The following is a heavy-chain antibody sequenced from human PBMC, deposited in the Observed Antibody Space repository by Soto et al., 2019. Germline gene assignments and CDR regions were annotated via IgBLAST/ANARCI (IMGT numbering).Heavy chain of an antibody. Sequence: SVKVSCKASGGTFSSYTISWVRQAPGQGLEWMGRIIPILGIANYAQKFQGRVTITADKSTSTAYMELSSLRSEDTAVYYCARCCTRVRGDSDFCVMDYWGQGTTVTVSS. CDR3: ARCCTRVRGDSDFCVMDY. J-gene: IGHJ6*02. CDR1: GGTFSSYT. D-gene: IGHD3-10*01. CDR2: IIPILGIA. V-gene: IGHV1-69*02.